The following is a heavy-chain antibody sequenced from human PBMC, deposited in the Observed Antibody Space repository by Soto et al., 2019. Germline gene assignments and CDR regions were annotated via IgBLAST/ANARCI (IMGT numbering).Heavy chain of an antibody. J-gene: IGHJ4*02. CDR2: VDSSSRT. Sequence: PWGSLVLSSASSVFTFSSYAMSLVRQAPGKGPEWVALVDSSSRTYYTESVKGRFTVSRDNSENTVYLQMNSLRVEDTAVYYCAKSLRTGHYYCDYWGQGTLVTVSS. CDR3: AKSLRTGHYYCDY. CDR1: VFTFSSYA. D-gene: IGHD3-9*01. V-gene: IGHV3-23*01.